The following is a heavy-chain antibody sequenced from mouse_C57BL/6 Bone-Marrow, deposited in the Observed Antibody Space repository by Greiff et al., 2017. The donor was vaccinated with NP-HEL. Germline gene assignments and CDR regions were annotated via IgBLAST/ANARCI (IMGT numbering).Heavy chain of an antibody. V-gene: IGHV1-50*01. CDR3: ARGTTVVATPVDY. D-gene: IGHD1-1*01. J-gene: IGHJ2*01. CDR2: IDPSDSYP. Sequence: QVQLQQPGAELVKPGASVKLSCKASGYTFTSYWMQWVKQRPGQGLEWIGEIDPSDSYPNYNQKIKGKATLTVDTSSSTAYMQLSSLSSEDSAVYYCARGTTVVATPVDYWGQGTTLTVSS. CDR1: GYTFTSYW.